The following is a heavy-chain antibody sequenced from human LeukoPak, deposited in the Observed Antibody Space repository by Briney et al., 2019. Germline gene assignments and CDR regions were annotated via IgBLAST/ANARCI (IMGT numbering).Heavy chain of an antibody. J-gene: IGHJ6*03. V-gene: IGHV3-30*03. D-gene: IGHD2-15*01. CDR2: ISYDGSNK. Sequence: PGGSLRLSCAASGFTFSSYGMHWVRQAPGKGLEWVAVISYDGSNKYYADSVKGRFTISRDNSKNTLYLQMNSLRAEDTAVYYCARVRYCSGGSCYPDYYMDVWGKGTTVTVSS. CDR3: ARVRYCSGGSCYPDYYMDV. CDR1: GFTFSSYG.